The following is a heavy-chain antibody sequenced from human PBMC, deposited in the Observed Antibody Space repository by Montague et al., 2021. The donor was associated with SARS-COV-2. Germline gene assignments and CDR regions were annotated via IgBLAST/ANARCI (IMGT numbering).Heavy chain of an antibody. CDR2: TYYRSKWQN. V-gene: IGHV6-1*01. D-gene: IGHD4-17*01. CDR3: SRGTLRFGMDV. CDR1: GDSVSRNTAF. Sequence: CAISGDSVSRNTAFWNWVRQSPSRGLEFLGRTYYRSKWQNDYAVSVRSRITINPDTPKNQFSLHLNSVTPEDTAVYYCSRGTLRFGMDVWGQGTTVTVSS. J-gene: IGHJ6*02.